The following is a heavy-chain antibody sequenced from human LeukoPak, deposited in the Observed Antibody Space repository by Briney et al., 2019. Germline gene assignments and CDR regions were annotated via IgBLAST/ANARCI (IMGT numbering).Heavy chain of an antibody. D-gene: IGHD2-15*01. CDR3: ARGARWKPFDY. CDR2: IKQDGSEK. J-gene: IGHJ4*02. CDR1: GFTFSSYW. Sequence: GGSLRLSCAASGFTFSSYWMSWVRQAPGKGLDGVANIKQDGSEKYYVDSVKGRFTISRDNAKNSLYLKMNSLRAEDTAVYYCARGARWKPFDYWGQGTLVTVSS. V-gene: IGHV3-7*01.